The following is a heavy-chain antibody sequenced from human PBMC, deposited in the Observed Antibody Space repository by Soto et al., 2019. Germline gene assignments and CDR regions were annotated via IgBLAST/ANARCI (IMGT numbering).Heavy chain of an antibody. Sequence: PGGSLRLSCAASGFTFSSYAVSWVRQAPGKGPEWISSISGSGSTIYYADSVKGRFTISRDNSKNTRYLQMSRLRAEDTAVYYCAKVFYYYDSSGYYYFDYWGQGTLVTVSS. CDR2: ISGSGSTI. CDR1: GFTFSSYA. V-gene: IGHV3-23*01. D-gene: IGHD3-22*01. CDR3: AKVFYYYDSSGYYYFDY. J-gene: IGHJ4*02.